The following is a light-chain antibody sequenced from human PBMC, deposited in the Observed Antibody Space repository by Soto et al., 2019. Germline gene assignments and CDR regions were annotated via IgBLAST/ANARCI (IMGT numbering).Light chain of an antibody. V-gene: IGLV2-14*01. Sequence: QSALTQPASVSGSPGQSITISCTGTSSDIGGYDYVSWYQQHPGKAPKLLVYDVTSRPSGVSNRFSGSKSGNTAFLTISGLQAEDEADYYCSSYTPSATLYVFGTGTKLTVL. CDR2: DVT. CDR1: SSDIGGYDY. J-gene: IGLJ1*01. CDR3: SSYTPSATLYV.